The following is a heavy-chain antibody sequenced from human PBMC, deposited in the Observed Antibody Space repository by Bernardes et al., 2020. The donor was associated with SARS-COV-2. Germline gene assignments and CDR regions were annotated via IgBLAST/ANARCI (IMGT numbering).Heavy chain of an antibody. D-gene: IGHD3-3*01. CDR3: AKDGFPQYYDFWSGYYTTWFDP. CDR2: ISGSGGST. CDR1: GFTFSSYA. J-gene: IGHJ5*02. V-gene: IGHV3-23*01. Sequence: GSLRLSCAASGFTFSSYAMSWVRQAPGKGLEWVSAISGSGGSTYYADSVKGRFTISRDNSKNTLYLQMNSLRAEDTAVYYCAKDGFPQYYDFWSGYYTTWFDPWGQGTLVTVSS.